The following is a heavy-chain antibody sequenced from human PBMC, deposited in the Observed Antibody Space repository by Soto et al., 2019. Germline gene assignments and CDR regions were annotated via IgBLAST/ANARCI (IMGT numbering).Heavy chain of an antibody. CDR3: ARDPPITGSLRGTTLMAV. CDR2: ISAYNGNT. V-gene: IGHV1-18*04. D-gene: IGHD1-20*01. CDR1: GYSFTSYG. Sequence: QIQLVQSGAEVKKPGASVKVSCKAYGYSFTSYGISWVRQAHGQGLEWMEWISAYNGNTNYEQKFQGRVAMTTDTSTNTAYLELRSLRSDDAAVYYCARDPPITGSLRGTTLMAVWGQGTTVTVSS. J-gene: IGHJ6*02.